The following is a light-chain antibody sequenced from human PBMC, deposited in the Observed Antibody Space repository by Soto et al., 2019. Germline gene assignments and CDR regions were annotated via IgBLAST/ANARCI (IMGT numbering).Light chain of an antibody. CDR3: QQYNNWPRT. V-gene: IGKV3-15*01. J-gene: IGKJ1*01. CDR1: QRISTN. CDR2: SSS. Sequence: EIEMTQSPPILSVSPGEGATLSCRASQRISTNLAWYQHIPGQAPRLLIVSSSRRPTDVPARFSGSGSGTDFTLTISSLQSEDSAVYYCQQYNNWPRTFGQGTKVDIK.